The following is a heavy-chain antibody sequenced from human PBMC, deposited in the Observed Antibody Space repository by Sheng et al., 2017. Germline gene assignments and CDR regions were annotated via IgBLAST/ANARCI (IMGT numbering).Heavy chain of an antibody. Sequence: EVQLVESGGGLVKPGGSLRLSCAASGFTFSSYSMNWVRQAPGKGLEWVSSISSSSSYIYYADSVKGRFTISRDNAKNSLYLQMNSLRAEDTAVYYCARDWAYYYDSSGYSDAFDIWGQGTMVTVSS. CDR2: ISSSSSYI. V-gene: IGHV3-21*01. D-gene: IGHD3-22*01. J-gene: IGHJ3*02. CDR1: GFTFSSYS. CDR3: ARDWAYYYDSSGYSDAFDI.